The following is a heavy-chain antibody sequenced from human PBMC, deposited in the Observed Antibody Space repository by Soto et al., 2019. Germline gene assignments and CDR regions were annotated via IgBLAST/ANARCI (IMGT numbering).Heavy chain of an antibody. D-gene: IGHD6-19*01. CDR2: IYTSGST. Sequence: PSETLSLTCTVSGGSISSYYWSWIRQLAGKGLEWIGRIYTSGSTNYNPSLKSRVTMSVDTSKNQFSLKLSSVTAADTAVYYCARGSEDSSGWYGYYYYYGMDVWGQGTTVTVSS. J-gene: IGHJ6*02. V-gene: IGHV4-4*07. CDR1: GGSISSYY. CDR3: ARGSEDSSGWYGYYYYYGMDV.